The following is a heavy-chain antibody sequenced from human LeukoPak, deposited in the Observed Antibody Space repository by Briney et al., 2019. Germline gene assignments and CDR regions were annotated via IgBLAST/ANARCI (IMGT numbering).Heavy chain of an antibody. Sequence: PGGTLRLSCAASGFTFRRYGMIWVRQAPGKGLEWVSSISSSSSYIYYADSVKGRFTISRDNAKKSMYLQMNSLRAEDTAVYYCARDGRLLNYNMDVWGKGTTVTVSS. CDR2: ISSSSSYI. V-gene: IGHV3-21*01. CDR3: ARDGRLLNYNMDV. J-gene: IGHJ6*03. CDR1: GFTFRRYG. D-gene: IGHD2-15*01.